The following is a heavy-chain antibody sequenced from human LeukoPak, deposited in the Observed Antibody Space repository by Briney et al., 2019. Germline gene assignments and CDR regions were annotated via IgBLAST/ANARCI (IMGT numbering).Heavy chain of an antibody. CDR1: GYTFSSYG. CDR2: VSPYNGNT. Sequence: ASVEVSCKASGYTFSSYGISWVRQAPGQGLEWMGWVSPYNGNTEYGQKVQGRVTMTTDRPTTTASMELRSLRSDDTAMYYCARVRPPNIVDSVMDYKYYHDMDVWGQGTTVTVSS. J-gene: IGHJ6*02. V-gene: IGHV1-18*01. CDR3: ARVRPPNIVDSVMDYKYYHDMDV. D-gene: IGHD5-18*01.